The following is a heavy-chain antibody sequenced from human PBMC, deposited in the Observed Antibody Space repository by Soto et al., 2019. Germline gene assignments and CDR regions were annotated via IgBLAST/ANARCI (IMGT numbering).Heavy chain of an antibody. CDR2: ISAYNGNT. CDR1: GYTFTSYG. CDR3: ARDSWSALNYYYYYMDV. J-gene: IGHJ6*03. D-gene: IGHD3-3*01. Sequence: ASVKVSCKASGYTFTSYGISWVRQAPGQGLEWMGWISAYNGNTNYAQKLQGRVTMTTDTSTSTAYMELRSLRSDDTAAYYCARDSWSALNYYYYYMDVWGKGTTVTVSS. V-gene: IGHV1-18*01.